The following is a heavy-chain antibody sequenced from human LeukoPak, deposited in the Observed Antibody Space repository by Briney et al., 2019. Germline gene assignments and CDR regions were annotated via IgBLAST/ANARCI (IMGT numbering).Heavy chain of an antibody. J-gene: IGHJ4*02. Sequence: PSETLSLTCAVYGGSFSGYYWSRIRQPPGKGLEWIGEINHSGSTNYNPSLKSRVTISVDTSKNQFSLKLSSVTAADTAVYYCATSSPRRVEMATIFYWGQGTLVTVSS. D-gene: IGHD5-12*01. CDR2: INHSGST. CDR3: ATSSPRRVEMATIFY. CDR1: GGSFSGYY. V-gene: IGHV4-34*01.